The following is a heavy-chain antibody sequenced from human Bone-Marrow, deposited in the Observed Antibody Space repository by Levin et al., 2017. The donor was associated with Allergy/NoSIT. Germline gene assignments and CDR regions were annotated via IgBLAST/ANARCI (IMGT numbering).Heavy chain of an antibody. CDR3: STDRLVQEPLDF. Sequence: GASVKVSCAASGFTFSDAWMSWVRQAPGKGLEWVGRIKSKTNGGTTDYAAPVKGRFSISRDDSTSTLYLHMNRLTTDDTGVYYCSTDRLVQEPLDFWGQGTLVTVSS. CDR2: IKSKTNGGTT. CDR1: GFTFSDAW. V-gene: IGHV3-15*01. D-gene: IGHD1-14*01. J-gene: IGHJ4*02.